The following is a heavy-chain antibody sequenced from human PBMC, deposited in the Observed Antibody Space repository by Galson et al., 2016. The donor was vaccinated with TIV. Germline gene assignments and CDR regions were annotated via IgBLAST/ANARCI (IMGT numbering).Heavy chain of an antibody. V-gene: IGHV3-30*04. CDR2: ISYDGGNT. CDR1: GFTFSSYT. D-gene: IGHD3-10*01. CDR3: ARDFPIMIVRGVEF. J-gene: IGHJ4*02. Sequence: SLRLSCAASGFTFSSYTIHWVRQAPGKGLEWVALISYDGGNTLYADSVKGRFTISRDNSKNTLYLQMNSLRPDDTAVYYCARDFPIMIVRGVEFWGLGTLVTVSA.